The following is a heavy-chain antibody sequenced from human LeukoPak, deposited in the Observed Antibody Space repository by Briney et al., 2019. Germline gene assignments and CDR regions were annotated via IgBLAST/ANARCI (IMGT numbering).Heavy chain of an antibody. Sequence: GGSLTLSCAASGFTVSSNYMRWVRQAPGKGLEWVLVVYSGGRTYYADSVKGRFTISRENSKNTLYLQMNSVRAEDTAVYYCAREDGNHFDYWGQGTLVTVSS. CDR1: GFTVSSNY. CDR3: AREDGNHFDY. V-gene: IGHV3-66*01. CDR2: VYSGGRT. J-gene: IGHJ4*02.